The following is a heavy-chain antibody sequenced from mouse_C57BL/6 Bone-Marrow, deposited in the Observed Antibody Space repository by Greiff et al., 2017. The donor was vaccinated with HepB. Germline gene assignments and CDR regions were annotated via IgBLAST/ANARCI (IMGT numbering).Heavy chain of an antibody. V-gene: IGHV1-20*01. CDR3: AREGYDGYHDY. J-gene: IGHJ2*01. CDR1: GYSFTGYF. CDR2: INPYNGDT. Sequence: VQLQQSGPELVKPGDSVKISCKASGYSFTGYFMYWVMQSHGKSLEWIGRINPYNGDTFYNQKFKGKATLTVDKSSSTAHMELRSLTSEDSAVYYCAREGYDGYHDYWGQGTTLTVSS. D-gene: IGHD2-3*01.